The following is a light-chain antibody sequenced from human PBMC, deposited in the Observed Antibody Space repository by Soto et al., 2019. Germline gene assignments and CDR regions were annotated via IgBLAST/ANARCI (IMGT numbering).Light chain of an antibody. J-gene: IGLJ3*02. V-gene: IGLV8-61*01. CDR1: SGSVSSSYY. CDR3: VLYMGSGIWV. Sequence: QAVVTQEPSFSVSPGRTVTLTCGLSSGSVSSSYYPSWYQQTPGQSPRTLIYTTNTRSSGVPDRFSGSIVGNKAALTITGAQEDDESDYYCVLYMGSGIWVFGGGTKLTVL. CDR2: TTN.